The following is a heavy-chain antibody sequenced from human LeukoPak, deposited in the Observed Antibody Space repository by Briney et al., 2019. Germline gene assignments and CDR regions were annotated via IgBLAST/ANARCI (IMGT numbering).Heavy chain of an antibody. J-gene: IGHJ5*02. CDR3: ARASRELLPSDP. D-gene: IGHD1-26*01. V-gene: IGHV1-2*02. Sequence: ASVKVSCKASGYTFTGYYMHWVRQAPGQGLEWMGWINPNSGGTNYAQKCQGRVTMTRDTSISTAYMELSRLRSDDTAVYYCARASRELLPSDPWGQGTLGTISS. CDR2: INPNSGGT. CDR1: GYTFTGYY.